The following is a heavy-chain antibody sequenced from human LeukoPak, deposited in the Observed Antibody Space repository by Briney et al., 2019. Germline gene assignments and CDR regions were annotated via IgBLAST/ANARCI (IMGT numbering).Heavy chain of an antibody. CDR2: ISSSGSTI. CDR1: GFTLSSYE. Sequence: PGGSLRLSCAASGFTLSSYEMNWVRQAPGKGLEWVSYISSSGSTIYYADSVKGRFTISRDNAKNSLYLQMNSLRAEDTAVYYCARDTRYSGSLFDYWGQGTLVTVSS. V-gene: IGHV3-48*03. D-gene: IGHD1-26*01. J-gene: IGHJ4*02. CDR3: ARDTRYSGSLFDY.